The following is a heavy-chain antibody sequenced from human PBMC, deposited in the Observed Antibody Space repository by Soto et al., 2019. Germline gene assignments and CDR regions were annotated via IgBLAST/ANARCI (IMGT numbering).Heavy chain of an antibody. J-gene: IGHJ4*02. Sequence: PGGSLRLSCAVSGFTFSNFAMSWVRQAPGKGLEWVSAISGSGGDTWYKDSVEGRFTISRDNSTNTLFLHMSSLRSEETAIYYCAKDRYTYNTAGFDYWGQGSLVTVSS. CDR1: GFTFSNFA. CDR3: AKDRYTYNTAGFDY. V-gene: IGHV3-23*01. CDR2: ISGSGGDT. D-gene: IGHD3-16*02.